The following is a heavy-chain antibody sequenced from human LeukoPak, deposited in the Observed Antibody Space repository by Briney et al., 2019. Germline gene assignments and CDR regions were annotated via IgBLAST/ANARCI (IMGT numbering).Heavy chain of an antibody. D-gene: IGHD3-3*01. Sequence: LSLTCAVYGGSFSDYYMSWIRQAPGKGLEWVSYISSSGSTIYYADSVKGRFTISRDNAKNSLYLQMNSLRAEDTAVYYCARDSRSGVFGVAPFDYWGQGTLVTVSS. V-gene: IGHV3-11*04. CDR2: ISSSGSTI. CDR1: GGSFSDYY. CDR3: ARDSRSGVFGVAPFDY. J-gene: IGHJ4*02.